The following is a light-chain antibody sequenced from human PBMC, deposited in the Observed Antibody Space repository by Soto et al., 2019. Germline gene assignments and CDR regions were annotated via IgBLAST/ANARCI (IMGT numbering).Light chain of an antibody. CDR1: QNVSGW. J-gene: IGKJ1*01. V-gene: IGKV1-5*01. CDR2: GAS. Sequence: DIPMTQSPSTLSASVGDPVTVTCRASQNVSGWLAWYQKKPGEAPKLLIYGASTLQSGVPSRVGGSGAGTEFTLNISSLQPDELATYYCQQYNSYSWTFGQGTKVDNK. CDR3: QQYNSYSWT.